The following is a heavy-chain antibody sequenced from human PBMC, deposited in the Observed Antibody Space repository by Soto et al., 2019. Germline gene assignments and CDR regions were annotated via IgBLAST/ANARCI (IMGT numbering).Heavy chain of an antibody. J-gene: IGHJ6*01. V-gene: IGHV1-2*02. CDR3: ARTGYCSDTRCYYGQDYYYYFGLDV. CDR2: INPNSGVT. Sequence: QVQLVQSGAEVKKPGASVKVSCKASGYTFTGYYMHWVRQAPGQGLEWMGWINPNSGVTDYAQKFQGRVTMTRDTSISTAYMELSSLRSDDTAVYYCARTGYCSDTRCYYGQDYYYYFGLDVW. CDR1: GYTFTGYY. D-gene: IGHD2-2*01.